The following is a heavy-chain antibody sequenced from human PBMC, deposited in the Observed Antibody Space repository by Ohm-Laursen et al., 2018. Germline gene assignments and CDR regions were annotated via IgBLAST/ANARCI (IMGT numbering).Heavy chain of an antibody. V-gene: IGHV4-59*01. CDR2: IYYSGST. Sequence: SETLSLTCTVSGGSISSYYWSWIRQPPGKGLEWIGYIYYSGSTNYNPSLKSRVTISVDTSKNQFSLKLSSVTAADTAVYYCARVSCSGGSCYLFSSWFDPWGQGTLVTVSS. CDR3: ARVSCSGGSCYLFSSWFDP. CDR1: GGSISSYY. D-gene: IGHD2-15*01. J-gene: IGHJ5*02.